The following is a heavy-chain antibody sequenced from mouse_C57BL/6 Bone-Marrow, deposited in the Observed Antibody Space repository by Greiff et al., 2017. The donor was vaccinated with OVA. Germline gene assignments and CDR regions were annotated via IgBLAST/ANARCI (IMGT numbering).Heavy chain of an antibody. CDR2: INRDGGST. CDR1: EYEFPSHD. V-gene: IGHV5-2*01. CDR3: ARPSTMIATGFAY. Sequence: EVKVVESGGGLVQPGESLKLSCESSEYEFPSHDMSWVRKTPEKRLELVAAINRDGGSTYYPDTMERRFIIARDNTKKTLYLQMSSLRSEDTALYYCARPSTMIATGFAYWGQGTLVTVSA. J-gene: IGHJ3*01. D-gene: IGHD2-4*01.